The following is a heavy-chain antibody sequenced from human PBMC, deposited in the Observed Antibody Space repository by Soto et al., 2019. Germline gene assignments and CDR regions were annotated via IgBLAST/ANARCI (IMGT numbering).Heavy chain of an antibody. J-gene: IGHJ6*02. CDR1: GGSISSGDYY. CDR2: IYYSWST. D-gene: IGHD3-3*01. Sequence: QVQLQESGPGLVKPSQTLSLTCTVSGGSISSGDYYWSWIRQPPGKGLEWIGYIYYSWSTYYNPDLRSRVTLTVERSKSPYAPKLSLVTAGNTAGYYCARVGKGGYYDFWRCFLPHGFDVWGQGTTVTVSS. V-gene: IGHV4-30-4*01. CDR3: ARVGKGGYYDFWRCFLPHGFDV.